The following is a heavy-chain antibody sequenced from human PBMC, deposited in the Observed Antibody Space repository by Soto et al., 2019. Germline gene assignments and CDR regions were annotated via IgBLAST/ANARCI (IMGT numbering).Heavy chain of an antibody. CDR1: GFTFGDYA. CDR2: IRSKAYGGTT. Sequence: SLRLSCTASGFTFGDYAMSWVRQAPGKGLEWVGFIRSKAYGGTTEYAASVKGRFTISRDDSKSIAYLQMNSLKTEDTAVYYCTRAATNVLRFLEWFFDYWGQGTLVTVSS. CDR3: TRAATNVLRFLEWFFDY. V-gene: IGHV3-49*04. J-gene: IGHJ4*02. D-gene: IGHD3-3*01.